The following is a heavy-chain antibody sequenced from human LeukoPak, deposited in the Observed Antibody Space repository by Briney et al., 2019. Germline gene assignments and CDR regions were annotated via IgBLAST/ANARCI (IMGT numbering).Heavy chain of an antibody. J-gene: IGHJ2*01. Sequence: GSLRLSCTASGFTFGDYAMSWVRQAPGKVLEWVGFIRSKAYGGTTEYAASVKGRFTISRDDSKSIAYLQMNSLKTEDTAVYYCTRDSGSYYPSSFDLWGRGTLVTVSS. CDR3: TRDSGSYYPSSFDL. V-gene: IGHV3-49*04. CDR2: IRSKAYGGTT. D-gene: IGHD1-26*01. CDR1: GFTFGDYA.